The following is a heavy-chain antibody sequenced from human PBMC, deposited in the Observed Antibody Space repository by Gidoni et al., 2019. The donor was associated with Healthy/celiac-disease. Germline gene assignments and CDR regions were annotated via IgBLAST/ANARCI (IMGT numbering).Heavy chain of an antibody. CDR3: AKGLYRKLPAAITVGIDY. V-gene: IGHV3-23*01. Sequence: EVQLLESGGGLVQPGGSLRLSCAASGFTFRSYAMSWVRQAPGKGLEWVSAISGSGGSTYYADSVKGRFTISRDNSKNTLYLQMNSLRAEDTAVYYCAKGLYRKLPAAITVGIDYWGQGTLVTVSS. CDR2: ISGSGGST. J-gene: IGHJ4*02. D-gene: IGHD2-2*01. CDR1: GFTFRSYA.